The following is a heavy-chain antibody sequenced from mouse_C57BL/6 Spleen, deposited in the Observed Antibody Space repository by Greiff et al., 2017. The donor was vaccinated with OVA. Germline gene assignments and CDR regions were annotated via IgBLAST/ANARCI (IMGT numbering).Heavy chain of an antibody. J-gene: IGHJ4*01. CDR1: GFTFSSYA. CDR3: AREWDY. Sequence: EVHLVESGGGLVKPGGSLKLSCAASGFTFSSYAMSWVRQTPEKRLEWVATISDGGSYTYYPDNVKGRFTISRDNAKNNLYLQMSHLKSEDTAMYYCAREWDYWGQGTSVTVSS. CDR2: ISDGGSYT. V-gene: IGHV5-4*01.